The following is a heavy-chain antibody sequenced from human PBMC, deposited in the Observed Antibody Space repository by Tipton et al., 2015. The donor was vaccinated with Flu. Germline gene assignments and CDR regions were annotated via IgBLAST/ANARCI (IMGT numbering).Heavy chain of an antibody. Sequence: LRLSCTVSGDSMRGDYFWAWIRQAPGKGLEWIGNIHYSGSPHYNPSLKSRVTITVDTSKNQFSLRLTSMTAADTALYYCARRDYSSYVSDPKSWFDSWGQGTLVTVSS. CDR3: ARRDYSSYVSDPKSWFDS. CDR2: IHYSGSP. J-gene: IGHJ5*01. V-gene: IGHV4-38-2*02. CDR1: GDSMRGDYF. D-gene: IGHD4-11*01.